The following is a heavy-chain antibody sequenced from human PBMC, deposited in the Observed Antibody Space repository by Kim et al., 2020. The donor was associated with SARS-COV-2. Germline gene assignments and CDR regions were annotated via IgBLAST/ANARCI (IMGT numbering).Heavy chain of an antibody. D-gene: IGHD5-18*01. Sequence: GGSLRLSCTASGFTFGGYAMSWVRQAPGKGLVWVGCIRSRACGGTTEDAASGKGSFTIANNENKSIVYLQMKRVENADTAVYSCTRVGYSYGDGGGFYI. J-gene: IGHJ3*02. CDR3: TRVGYSYGDGGGFYI. CDR2: IRSRACGGTT. V-gene: IGHV3-49*04. CDR1: GFTFGGYA.